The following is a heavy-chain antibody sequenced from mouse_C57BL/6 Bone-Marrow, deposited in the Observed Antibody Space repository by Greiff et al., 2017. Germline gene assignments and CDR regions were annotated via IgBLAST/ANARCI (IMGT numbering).Heavy chain of an antibody. Sequence: VQLQQSGAELMKPGASVKLSCKATGYTFTGYWIEWVKQRPGHGLEWIGEILPGSGSTTYNEKFKGKATFTADTSSNTAYMQLSSLTTEDSAIYYCARGSNFYYAMDYWGQGTSVTVAS. D-gene: IGHD2-5*01. CDR2: ILPGSGST. CDR3: ARGSNFYYAMDY. V-gene: IGHV1-9*01. J-gene: IGHJ4*01. CDR1: GYTFTGYW.